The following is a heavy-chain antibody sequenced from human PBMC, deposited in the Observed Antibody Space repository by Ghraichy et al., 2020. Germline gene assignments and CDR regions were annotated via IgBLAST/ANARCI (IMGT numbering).Heavy chain of an antibody. V-gene: IGHV3-33*01. CDR2: IWYDGSNK. Sequence: SLRLSCAASGFTFSSYGMHLVRQAPGKGLEWVAVIWYDGSNKYYADSVKGRFTISRDNSKNTLYLQMNSLRAEDTAVYYCARDRQWLPQDYYYGMDVWGQGTTVTVSS. CDR3: ARDRQWLPQDYYYGMDV. D-gene: IGHD6-19*01. J-gene: IGHJ6*02. CDR1: GFTFSSYG.